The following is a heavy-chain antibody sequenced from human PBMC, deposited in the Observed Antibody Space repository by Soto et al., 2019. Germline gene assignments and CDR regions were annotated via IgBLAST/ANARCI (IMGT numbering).Heavy chain of an antibody. Sequence: GGSLRLSCAASGFTVSSNYMSWVRQAPGKGLEWVSVIYSGGSTYYADSVKGRFTISRHNSKNTLYLQMNSLRAEDTAVYYCARELRFNGSGSYYNGMDVWGQGTTVTVSS. V-gene: IGHV3-66*01. CDR3: ARELRFNGSGSYYNGMDV. CDR1: GFTVSSNY. CDR2: IYSGGST. J-gene: IGHJ6*02. D-gene: IGHD3-10*01.